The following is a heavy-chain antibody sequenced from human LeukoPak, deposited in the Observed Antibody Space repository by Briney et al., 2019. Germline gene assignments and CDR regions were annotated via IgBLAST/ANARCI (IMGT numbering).Heavy chain of an antibody. CDR1: RSTFSGYW. V-gene: IGHV3-53*05. D-gene: IGHD4-23*01. CDR3: ATDPGLRWSFDY. Sequence: GGSLRLSCAASRSTFSGYWMSWVRQAPGKGLEWVSVIYNTGSTYCADSVMGRFIISRDISKNTLYLEINGLRPDDTAVYYCATDPGLRWSFDYWGQGTLVTVSS. CDR2: IYNTGST. J-gene: IGHJ4*02.